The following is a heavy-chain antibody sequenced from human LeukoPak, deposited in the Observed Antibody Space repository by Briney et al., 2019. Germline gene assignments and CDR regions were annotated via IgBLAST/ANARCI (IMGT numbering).Heavy chain of an antibody. J-gene: IGHJ5*01. Sequence: GESLKISCKGSGYSFIDYWIGWVRQMPGKGLEWMGIIYPGDSDARYSPSFQGQVTMSADKSINTAYLQWSSLKASDTAMYYCARLAYCGNDSCYSFDSWGQGTLVTVSS. CDR2: IYPGDSDA. D-gene: IGHD2-15*01. CDR3: ARLAYCGNDSCYSFDS. CDR1: GYSFIDYW. V-gene: IGHV5-51*01.